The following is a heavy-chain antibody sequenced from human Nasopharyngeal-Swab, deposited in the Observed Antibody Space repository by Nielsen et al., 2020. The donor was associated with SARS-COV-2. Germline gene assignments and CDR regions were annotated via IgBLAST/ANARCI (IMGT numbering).Heavy chain of an antibody. Sequence: GESLKISCIASGFTSSTSSLTWLRQPPGKGLQWVSTLGTAGDTYYADSVKGRFTISRDNAKNTLYLQMNSLRAEDTAVYYCAIIAAAGTHYWGQGTLVTVSS. CDR1: GFTSSTSS. J-gene: IGHJ4*02. V-gene: IGHV3/OR16-10*01. CDR2: LGTAGDT. CDR3: AIIAAAGTHY. D-gene: IGHD6-13*01.